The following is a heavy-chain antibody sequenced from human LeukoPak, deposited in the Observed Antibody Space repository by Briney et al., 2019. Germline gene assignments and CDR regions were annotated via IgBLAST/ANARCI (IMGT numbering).Heavy chain of an antibody. J-gene: IGHJ6*02. CDR3: ARVLRFVEWFYYYGMDV. CDR2: ISYDGSNK. CDR1: GFTLSSYA. D-gene: IGHD3-3*01. V-gene: IGHV3-30-3*01. Sequence: GGSLRLSCAAPGFTLSSYAMHRVRQAPAKGLERVAVISYDGSNKSYAESVKGRFTISRDNSKTTLYLQMNSLRAEDTAVYYCARVLRFVEWFYYYGMDVWGQGTTVTVSS.